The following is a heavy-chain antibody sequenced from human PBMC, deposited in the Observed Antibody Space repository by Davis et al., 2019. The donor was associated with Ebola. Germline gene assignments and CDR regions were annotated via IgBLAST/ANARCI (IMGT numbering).Heavy chain of an antibody. V-gene: IGHV4-59*08. D-gene: IGHD3-3*01. Sequence: ESLKISCEASGFSVSDNYMNWVRQPPGKGLEWIGYIYYSGSTNYNPSLKSRVTISVDTSKNQFSLKLSSVTAADTAVYYCARLNYDFWSGYYSGNWFDPWGQGTLVTVSS. CDR3: ARLNYDFWSGYYSGNWFDP. CDR1: GFSVSDNY. J-gene: IGHJ5*02. CDR2: IYYSGST.